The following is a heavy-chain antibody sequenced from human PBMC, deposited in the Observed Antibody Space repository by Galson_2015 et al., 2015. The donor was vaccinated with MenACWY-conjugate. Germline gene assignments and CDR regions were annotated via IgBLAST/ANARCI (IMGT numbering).Heavy chain of an antibody. CDR1: GFTFTSYA. CDR2: TSGNGGRS. Sequence: SLRLSCAASGFTFTSYAMAWVRQAPGKGLEWVSTTSGNGGRSYYADSVKGRFTISRDNSKNTLSLQVNSLSAEDTAVYYCAKDRGDYVGYFDYWGQGAPVTVSS. D-gene: IGHD4-17*01. J-gene: IGHJ4*02. CDR3: AKDRGDYVGYFDY. V-gene: IGHV3-23*01.